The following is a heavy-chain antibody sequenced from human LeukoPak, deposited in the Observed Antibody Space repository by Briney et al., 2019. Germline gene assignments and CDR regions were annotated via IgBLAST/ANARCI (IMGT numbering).Heavy chain of an antibody. Sequence: GGSLRLSCAASGFTFGSYSMNWVRQAPGKGLEWVSSISSSSSYIYYADSVKGRFTISRDNAKNSLYLQMNSLRAEDTAVYYCARDRPYDFWSGYNLGDFDYWGQGTLVTVSS. CDR2: ISSSSSYI. V-gene: IGHV3-21*01. D-gene: IGHD3-3*01. CDR1: GFTFGSYS. J-gene: IGHJ4*02. CDR3: ARDRPYDFWSGYNLGDFDY.